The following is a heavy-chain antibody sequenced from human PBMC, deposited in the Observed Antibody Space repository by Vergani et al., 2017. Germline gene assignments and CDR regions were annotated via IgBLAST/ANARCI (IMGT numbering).Heavy chain of an antibody. Sequence: QVQLVQSGAEVKKPGASVKVSCKASGYTFTSYAMHWVRQAPGQRLEWMGWINTGNGNTKYSQKFQGRVTITRDTSASTAYMELSSLRSEDTAVYYCARPTYNWNDGWFDPWGQGTLVTVAA. J-gene: IGHJ5*02. CDR2: INTGNGNT. D-gene: IGHD1-1*01. CDR3: ARPTYNWNDGWFDP. CDR1: GYTFTSYA. V-gene: IGHV1-3*04.